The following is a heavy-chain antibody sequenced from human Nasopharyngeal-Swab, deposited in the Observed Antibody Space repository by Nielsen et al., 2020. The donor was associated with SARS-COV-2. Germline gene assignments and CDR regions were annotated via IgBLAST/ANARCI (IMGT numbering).Heavy chain of an antibody. Sequence: GGSLRLSCAASGFTFSSYWMSWVRQAPGKGLAWVANIKQDGSEKYYVDSVKGRFTISRDNAKNSLYLQMNSLRAEDTAVYYCARDGNTYYDFWSGYYNYYYYGMDVWGQGTTVTVSS. D-gene: IGHD3-3*01. CDR2: IKQDGSEK. CDR3: ARDGNTYYDFWSGYYNYYYYGMDV. CDR1: GFTFSSYW. J-gene: IGHJ6*02. V-gene: IGHV3-7*01.